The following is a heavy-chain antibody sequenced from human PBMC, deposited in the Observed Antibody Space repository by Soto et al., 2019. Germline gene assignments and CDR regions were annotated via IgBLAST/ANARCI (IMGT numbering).Heavy chain of an antibody. Sequence: ASVKVSCKASGYTFTDYYMHWVRQAPGQGLEWMGWINPDSGGTNYAQKFQGRVTMTRDTSISTAYMELSRLRSDDTAVYYCAKKSVERDCFDPWGQGTLVTVSS. J-gene: IGHJ5*02. V-gene: IGHV1-2*02. CDR3: AKKSVERDCFDP. CDR2: INPDSGGT. CDR1: GYTFTDYY. D-gene: IGHD2-21*01.